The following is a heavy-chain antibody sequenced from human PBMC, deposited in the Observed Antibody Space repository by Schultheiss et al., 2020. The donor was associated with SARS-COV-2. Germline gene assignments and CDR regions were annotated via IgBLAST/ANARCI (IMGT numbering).Heavy chain of an antibody. V-gene: IGHV3-30*07. D-gene: IGHD6-13*01. Sequence: GGSLRLSCAASGFTFSSFAMHWVRQAPGKGLEWVAVISYDGSNKYYADSVKGRFTISRDNSKNTLYLQMNSLRAEDTAVYYCARDLVSSWKGGFDPWGQGTLVTVSS. CDR2: ISYDGSNK. CDR3: ARDLVSSWKGGFDP. J-gene: IGHJ5*02. CDR1: GFTFSSFA.